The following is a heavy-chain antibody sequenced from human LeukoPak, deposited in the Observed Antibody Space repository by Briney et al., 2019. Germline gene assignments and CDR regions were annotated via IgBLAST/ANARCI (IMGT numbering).Heavy chain of an antibody. CDR1: GYTFTSYD. V-gene: IGHV1-2*02. J-gene: IGHJ4*02. Sequence: GASVKVSCKASGYTFTSYDINWVRQATGQGLEWMGWINPNSGGTNYAQKFQGRVTMTRDTSISTAYMELSRLRSDDTAVYYCARDSEDYWGQGTLVTVSS. CDR2: INPNSGGT. CDR3: ARDSEDY.